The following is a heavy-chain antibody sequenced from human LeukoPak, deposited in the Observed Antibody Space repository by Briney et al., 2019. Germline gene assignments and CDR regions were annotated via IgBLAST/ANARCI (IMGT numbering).Heavy chain of an antibody. J-gene: IGHJ6*04. V-gene: IGHV4-34*01. Sequence: PSETLSLTCAVYGGSFSGYYWSWIRQPPGKGLEWIGEINHSGSTNYNPSLKSRVTISVDTSKNQFSLKLSSLTAADTAVYYCASSGSSWYGMDVWGKGTTVTSPQ. CDR3: ASSGSSWYGMDV. CDR1: GGSFSGYY. D-gene: IGHD6-13*01. CDR2: INHSGST.